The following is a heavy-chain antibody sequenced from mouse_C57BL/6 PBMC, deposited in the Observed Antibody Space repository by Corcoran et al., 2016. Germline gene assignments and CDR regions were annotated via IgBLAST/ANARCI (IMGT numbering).Heavy chain of an antibody. D-gene: IGHD1-1*01. CDR1: GYTFTDYY. J-gene: IGHJ1*03. Sequence: EVQLQQSGPELVKPGASVKISCKASGYTFTDYYMNWVKQSHGKSLEWIGDINPNNGGTSYNQKFKGKATLTVDKSSSTAYMELRSLTSEDSAVYYCARSPHGSSYDWYFDVWGTGTTVTVSS. CDR2: INPNNGGT. CDR3: ARSPHGSSYDWYFDV. V-gene: IGHV1-26*01.